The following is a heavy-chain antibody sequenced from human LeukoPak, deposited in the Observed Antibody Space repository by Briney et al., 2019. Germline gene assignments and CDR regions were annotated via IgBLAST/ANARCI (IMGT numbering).Heavy chain of an antibody. CDR2: INAGNGNT. J-gene: IGHJ3*01. D-gene: IGHD2-8*01. CDR1: GYTFTSYA. V-gene: IGHV1-3*01. CDR3: ARPANLYYASDAFDL. Sequence: GASVKVSCKASGYTFTSYAMHWVRQAPGQRLEWMGWINAGNGNTKYSQEFQGRVTMTANTSTNTASMELRSLRSDDTAVYYCARPANLYYASDAFDLWGQGTMVTVSS.